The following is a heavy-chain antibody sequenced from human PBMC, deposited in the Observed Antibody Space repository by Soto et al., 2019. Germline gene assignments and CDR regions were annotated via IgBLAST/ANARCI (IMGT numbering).Heavy chain of an antibody. CDR3: GRGFRFGELKVGYYYYGMDV. V-gene: IGHV4-31*03. J-gene: IGHJ6*02. Sequence: SETLSLTCTVSGGSISSGGYYWSWIRQHPGKGLEWIGYIYYSGSTYYNPSLESRVIISVDTSKSQFSLKLSSVTAADTAVYYCGRGFRFGELKVGYYYYGMDVWGQGTTVTVSS. D-gene: IGHD3-10*01. CDR1: GGSISSGGYY. CDR2: IYYSGST.